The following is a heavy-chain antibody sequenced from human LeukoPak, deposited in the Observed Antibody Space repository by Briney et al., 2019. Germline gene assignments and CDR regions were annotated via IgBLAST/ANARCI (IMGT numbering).Heavy chain of an antibody. CDR2: VYYSGST. J-gene: IGHJ4*02. V-gene: IGHV4-59*01. Sequence: SETLSLTCAVSGGSISGYYWTWMRQPPGKGLEWIGYVYYSGSTNYNPSLKSRVTISVDTSKNQFSLKLSSVTAADTAVYYCARGPQEYQLPYDTMIVLGYYFDYWGQGTLVTVSS. D-gene: IGHD3-22*01. CDR3: ARGPQEYQLPYDTMIVLGYYFDY. CDR1: GGSISGYY.